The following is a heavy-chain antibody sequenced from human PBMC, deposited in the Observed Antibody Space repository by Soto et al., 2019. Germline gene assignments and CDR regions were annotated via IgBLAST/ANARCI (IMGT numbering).Heavy chain of an antibody. Sequence: GESLKISCEASGYTFTAYWITWVRQMPGEGLEWMGRIDPRDSYVNYNPSFQGHVTISVDKSTATAYLQWSSLKASDTAIYYCARWLLRSSIDFWGQGTLVTVSS. V-gene: IGHV5-10-1*01. D-gene: IGHD6-6*01. J-gene: IGHJ4*02. CDR1: GYTFTAYW. CDR3: ARWLLRSSIDF. CDR2: IDPRDSYV.